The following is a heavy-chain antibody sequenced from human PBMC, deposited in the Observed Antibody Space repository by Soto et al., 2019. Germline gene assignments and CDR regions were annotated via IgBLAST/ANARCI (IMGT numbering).Heavy chain of an antibody. CDR2: IYYSGST. V-gene: IGHV4-59*08. CDR1: GGSISSYY. Sequence: SETLSLTCTVSGGSISSYYWSWIRQPPGKGLEWIGYIYYSGSTNYSPSLKSRVTISVDTSKNQFSLKLSSVTAADTAVYYCARNYDIRTNWFDPWGQGTRVTVSS. CDR3: ARNYDIRTNWFDP. J-gene: IGHJ5*02. D-gene: IGHD3-9*01.